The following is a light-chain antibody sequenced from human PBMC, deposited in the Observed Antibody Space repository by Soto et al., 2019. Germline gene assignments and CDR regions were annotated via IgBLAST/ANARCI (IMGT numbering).Light chain of an antibody. J-gene: IGLJ2*01. V-gene: IGLV1-44*01. CDR3: AAWDGSLNNVL. CDR1: GSSIGTNT. Sequence: QSVLTQPPSASGTPGQRVTIPCSGSGSSIGTNTVNWYRQLPGTAPKLLIYGNNQRPSGVPARFSGSKSGTSASLAISGLQSEDEAEYYCAAWDGSLNNVLFGGGTKVTVL. CDR2: GNN.